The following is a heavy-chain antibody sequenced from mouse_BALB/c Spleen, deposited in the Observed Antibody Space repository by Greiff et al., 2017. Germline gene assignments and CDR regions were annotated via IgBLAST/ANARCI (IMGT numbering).Heavy chain of an antibody. CDR3: AREGGTARATD. CDR2: ISYDGSN. V-gene: IGHV3-6*02. J-gene: IGHJ2*01. D-gene: IGHD3-2*01. Sequence: EVKLQESGPGLVKPSQSLSLTCSVTGYSITSGYYWNWIRQFPGNKLEWMGYISYDGSNNYNPSLKNRISITRDTSKNQFFLKLNSVTTEDTATYYCAREGGTARATDWGQGTTLTVSS. CDR1: GYSITSGYY.